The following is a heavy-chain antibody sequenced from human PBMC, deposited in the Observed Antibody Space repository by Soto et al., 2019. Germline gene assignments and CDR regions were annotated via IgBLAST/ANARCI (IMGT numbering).Heavy chain of an antibody. V-gene: IGHV1-3*01. CDR2: INAGNGNT. J-gene: IGHJ4*01. D-gene: IGHD2-2*01. CDR3: ARDPNLYCSGTDCYVY. Sequence: GASVKVSCKASGYAFTSYAMHWVRQAPGQRLEWMGWINAGNGNTKYSQKFQGRVAFTRDTSARTAYMELSSLRSEDTAVYYCARDPNLYCSGTDCYVYWGHGTLVTVSS. CDR1: GYAFTSYA.